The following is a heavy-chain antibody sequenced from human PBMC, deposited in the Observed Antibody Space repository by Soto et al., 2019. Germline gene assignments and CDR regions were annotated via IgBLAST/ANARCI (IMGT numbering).Heavy chain of an antibody. CDR3: ARHMRAVASPLGY. CDR1: GGSFSNTIYY. J-gene: IGHJ4*02. V-gene: IGHV4-39*01. CDR2: IYYNEDA. D-gene: IGHD6-19*01. Sequence: PSETLSLTCSVSGGSFSNTIYYWAWVRQPPGKGLEWIGSIYYNEDAFYNPSLKSRVTISVDSSKSQFSLKVTSVTAADTAVYYCARHMRAVASPLGYWGQGALVTVSS.